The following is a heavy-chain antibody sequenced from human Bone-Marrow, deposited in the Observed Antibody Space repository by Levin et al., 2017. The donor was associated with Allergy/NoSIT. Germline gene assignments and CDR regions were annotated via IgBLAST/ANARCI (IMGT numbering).Heavy chain of an antibody. CDR2: ISANGGRI. V-gene: IGHV3-23*01. D-gene: IGHD4-23*01. CDR3: AKGDYGGLDLHFDS. CDR1: GFTFTSYS. Sequence: GESLKISCVASGFTFTSYSMTWVRQTPGKGLECVSIISANGGRIFYADSVKGRLTISRDDSKNTVFLQMNNLRADDTAVYYCAKGDYGGLDLHFDSWGQGILVTVSS. J-gene: IGHJ4*02.